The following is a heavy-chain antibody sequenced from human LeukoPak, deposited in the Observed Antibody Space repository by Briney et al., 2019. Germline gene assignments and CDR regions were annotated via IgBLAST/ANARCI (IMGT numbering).Heavy chain of an antibody. V-gene: IGHV3-66*01. CDR3: ARDRVVPAAIGDNYYYYGMDV. Sequence: PGGSLRLSCAASGFTVSSNYMSWVRQAPGKGLEWVSVIYSGGRTYYADSVKGRFTISRDNSKNTLYLQMNSLRAEDTAVYYCARDRVVPAAIGDNYYYYGMDVWGQGTTVTVSS. CDR1: GFTVSSNY. CDR2: IYSGGRT. J-gene: IGHJ6*02. D-gene: IGHD2-2*02.